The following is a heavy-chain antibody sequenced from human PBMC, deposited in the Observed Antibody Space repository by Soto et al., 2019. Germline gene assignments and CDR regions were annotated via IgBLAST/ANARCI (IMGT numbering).Heavy chain of an antibody. CDR3: ARDGEPPMVRRDKNAFDI. CDR2: IIPIFGTA. Sequence: QVQLVQSGAEVKKPGSSVKVSCKASGGTFSSYAISWVRQAPGQGLEWMGGIIPIFGTANYAQKFQGRVTITADESTSTAYMEMSSRRSEDTAVYYCARDGEPPMVRRDKNAFDIWGQGTMVTVSS. V-gene: IGHV1-69*01. J-gene: IGHJ3*02. CDR1: GGTFSSYA. D-gene: IGHD3-10*01.